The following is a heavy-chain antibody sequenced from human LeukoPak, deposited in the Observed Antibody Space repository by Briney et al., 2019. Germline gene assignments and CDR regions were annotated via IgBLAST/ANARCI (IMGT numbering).Heavy chain of an antibody. J-gene: IGHJ4*02. Sequence: TGESPKISCKGSGYIFSTYWIGWVRQMPGKGLEWMESIYPGDSDTRYSPSFQGQVTISADKSISTAFLHWSSLKASDTAMYYCARPGYCSTTSCSAIDYWGQGTLVTVSS. CDR1: GYIFSTYW. V-gene: IGHV5-51*01. CDR2: IYPGDSDT. CDR3: ARPGYCSTTSCSAIDY. D-gene: IGHD2-2*01.